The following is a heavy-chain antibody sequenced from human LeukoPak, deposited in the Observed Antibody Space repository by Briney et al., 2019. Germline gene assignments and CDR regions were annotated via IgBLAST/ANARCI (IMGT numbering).Heavy chain of an antibody. Sequence: GGSLRLSCAASGFIFSSYWMTWVRQAPGKGLERVANIKHDGSENYYVDSVKGRFTISRDNAKNSVYLQMNSLRAEDTAVYYCARELYYYGSGSYSKKGFDYWGQGTLVTVSS. J-gene: IGHJ4*02. D-gene: IGHD3-10*01. CDR1: GFIFSSYW. CDR2: IKHDGSEN. CDR3: ARELYYYGSGSYSKKGFDY. V-gene: IGHV3-7*01.